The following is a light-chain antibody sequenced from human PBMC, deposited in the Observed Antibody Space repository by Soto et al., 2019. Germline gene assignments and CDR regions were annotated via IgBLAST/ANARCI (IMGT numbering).Light chain of an antibody. CDR1: QSVSSSY. J-gene: IGKJ4*01. V-gene: IGKV3-20*01. CDR3: QQYGSSPT. CDR2: GAS. Sequence: EIVLTQSPGTLSLSPGERATLSCSASQSVSSSYLAWYQQKHGQAPRLLIYGASSRATGIPDRFSGSGSGTDFTLTISRLEPEDFAVYYCQQYGSSPTFGGGTKVEIK.